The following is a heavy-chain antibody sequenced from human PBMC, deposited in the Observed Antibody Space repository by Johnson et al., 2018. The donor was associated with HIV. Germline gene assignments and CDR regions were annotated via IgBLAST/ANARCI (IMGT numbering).Heavy chain of an antibody. V-gene: IGHV3-74*02. Sequence: MLLVESGGGLVQPGGSLKLSCAASGFTFSDHWMYWVRQAPGKGLVWVSRIKSDGRSTNYADSVKGRFTISRDNAKNTLYLQMNSLRAEDTAVYYCVRGLDIWGQGTMVTVSS. CDR3: VRGLDI. CDR2: IKSDGRST. CDR1: GFTFSDHW. J-gene: IGHJ3*02.